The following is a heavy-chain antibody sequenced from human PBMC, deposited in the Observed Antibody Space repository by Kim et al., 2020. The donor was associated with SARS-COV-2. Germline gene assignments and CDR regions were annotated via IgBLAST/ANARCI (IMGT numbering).Heavy chain of an antibody. V-gene: IGHV4-59*08. CDR1: GGPIETYY. J-gene: IGHJ2*01. D-gene: IGHD2-2*02. CDR3: ARRGYCGTSTCYKRLNYWYCDL. Sequence: SETLSLTCTVSGGPIETYYWSWIRQSPGKGLEWIGYISHSGSTDYNPSLKSRVTISKDTSRNQFSLELRSVTAADTAVYFCARRGYCGTSTCYKRLNYWYCDLWGRGTLVTVSS. CDR2: ISHSGST.